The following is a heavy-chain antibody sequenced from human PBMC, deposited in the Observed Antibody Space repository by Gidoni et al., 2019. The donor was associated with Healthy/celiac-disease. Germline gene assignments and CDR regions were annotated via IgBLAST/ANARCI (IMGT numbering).Heavy chain of an antibody. CDR1: GFTFSSYS. V-gene: IGHV3-21*01. J-gene: IGHJ5*02. D-gene: IGHD2-2*01. CDR2: ISSSSSYI. CDR3: ARSLIPAAFRWFDP. Sequence: EVQLVESGGGMVTHGGSLRLSCAPSGFTFSSYSMNWVRQAPGKGLEWVSSISSSSSYIYYAESVKGRFTISRNNAKNSLYLQMNGLRAEDTAVYYCARSLIPAAFRWFDPWGQGTLVTVSS.